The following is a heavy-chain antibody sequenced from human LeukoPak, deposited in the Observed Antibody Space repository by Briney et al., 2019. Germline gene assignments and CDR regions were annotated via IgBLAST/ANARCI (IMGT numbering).Heavy chain of an antibody. V-gene: IGHV6-1*01. Sequence: SQTLSLTCAISGDSVYSNSAAWNWIRQSPSRGLESLGRTYYRSKWYNDYAVSVKSRITINPDTSKNQFSLQLNSVTPEDTAVYYCARTRVFRQQLVIGAFDIWGQGTMVTVSS. CDR2: TYYRSKWYN. CDR3: ARTRVFRQQLVIGAFDI. D-gene: IGHD6-13*01. CDR1: GDSVYSNSAA. J-gene: IGHJ3*02.